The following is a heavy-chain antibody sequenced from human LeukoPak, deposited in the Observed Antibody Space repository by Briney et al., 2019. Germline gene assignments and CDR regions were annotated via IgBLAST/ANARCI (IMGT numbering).Heavy chain of an antibody. CDR1: GYTLTELS. CDR2: FDPEDGET. J-gene: IGHJ3*02. Sequence: GASVKVSCKVSGYTLTELSMHWVRQAPGKGLEWMGGFDPEDGETIYAQKFQGRVTMTEDTSTDTAYMELSSLRSEDTAVYYCARVPHPVSSIVVVPFYAFDIWGQGTMVTVSS. D-gene: IGHD2-2*01. V-gene: IGHV1-24*01. CDR3: ARVPHPVSSIVVVPFYAFDI.